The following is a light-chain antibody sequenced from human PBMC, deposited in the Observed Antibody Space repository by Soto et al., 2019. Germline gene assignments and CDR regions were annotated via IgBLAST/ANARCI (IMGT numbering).Light chain of an antibody. J-gene: IGKJ5*01. CDR1: QGISNK. Sequence: DMQMTQSPSSLSASVGDRVTITCRASQGISNKLAWYQQKPGKVPKLLIYAASTLQSGVPSRFSGSGSGTDFTLTISSLQPEDVATYYCQKYNSAPTFGQGTRLEIK. V-gene: IGKV1-27*01. CDR2: AAS. CDR3: QKYNSAPT.